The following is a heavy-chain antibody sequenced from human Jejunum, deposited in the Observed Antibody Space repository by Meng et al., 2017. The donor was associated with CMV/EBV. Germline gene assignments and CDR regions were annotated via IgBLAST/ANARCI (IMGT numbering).Heavy chain of an antibody. D-gene: IGHD1-14*01. Sequence: QVQLQGSGPGLVKPSQTLSLTVGVSGDSISIGDSYWSWIRQPPGKGLEWIGYIYESGSTSYNPSLESRVTISVDTSKNQFSLKVMSVTAADKAVYYCAREGTNSYYFDYWGQGTLVTVSS. CDR2: IYESGST. V-gene: IGHV4-30-4*01. CDR3: AREGTNSYYFDY. J-gene: IGHJ4*02. CDR1: GDSISIGDSY.